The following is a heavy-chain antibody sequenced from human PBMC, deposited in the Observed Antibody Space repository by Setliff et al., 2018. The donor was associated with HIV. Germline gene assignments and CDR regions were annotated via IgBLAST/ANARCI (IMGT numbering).Heavy chain of an antibody. CDR1: GGSFSGYY. D-gene: IGHD3-10*01. J-gene: IGHJ6*03. V-gene: IGHV4-34*01. Sequence: TSETLSLTCAVYGGSFSGYYWSWIRQPPGKGLEWIGEINHSGSTNYNPSLKSRVTISVDTSKNQFSLKLSSVTAADTAVYYCARRGSGFFHYYYMDVWGKGTTVTVSS. CDR3: ARRGSGFFHYYYMDV. CDR2: INHSGST.